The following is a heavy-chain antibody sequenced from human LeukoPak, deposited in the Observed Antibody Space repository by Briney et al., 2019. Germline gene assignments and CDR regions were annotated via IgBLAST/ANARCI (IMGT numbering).Heavy chain of an antibody. V-gene: IGHV4-59*01. CDR3: ARDRSLKYASTGYYYVGDAFDL. CDR1: GGCISSDY. CDR2: IYYSGGT. Sequence: PSETLSLTCTVSGGCISSDYWSGIRQPPGEGLGWIGCIYYSGGTNYNPSLKSRVTISVATSKIQFSLKLSSVTAADTAVYYCARDRSLKYASTGYYYVGDAFDLWGQGTMVTVSS. J-gene: IGHJ3*01. D-gene: IGHD3-22*01.